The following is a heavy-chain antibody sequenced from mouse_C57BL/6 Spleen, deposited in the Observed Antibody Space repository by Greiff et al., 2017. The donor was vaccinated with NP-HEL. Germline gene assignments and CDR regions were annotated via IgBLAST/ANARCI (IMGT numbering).Heavy chain of an antibody. Sequence: QVQLQQSGPELVKPGASVKISCKASGYAFSSSWMNWVKQRPGKGLEWIGRIYPGDGDTNYNGKFKGKATLTADKSSSTAYMQLSSLTSDDSAVYFCARSGNYFDYWGQGTTLTVSS. CDR3: ARSGNYFDY. D-gene: IGHD3-1*01. CDR2: IYPGDGDT. V-gene: IGHV1-82*01. CDR1: GYAFSSSW. J-gene: IGHJ2*01.